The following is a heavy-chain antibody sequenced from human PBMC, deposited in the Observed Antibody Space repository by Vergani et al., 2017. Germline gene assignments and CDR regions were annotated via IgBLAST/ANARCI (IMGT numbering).Heavy chain of an antibody. J-gene: IGHJ4*02. CDR1: GESFSSFY. CDR2: INNDGHT. CDR3: ATGAGPFDI. Sequence: QLQESGPGLVKPSGTLSLTCAVFGESFSSFYWSWIRQPPGKGLEWIGEINNDGHTNYNPSLESRVTMSIDTSKNQFSLKLTSVTAADTAVYYCATGAGPFDIWGQGTLVTVSS. D-gene: IGHD7-27*01. V-gene: IGHV4-34*10.